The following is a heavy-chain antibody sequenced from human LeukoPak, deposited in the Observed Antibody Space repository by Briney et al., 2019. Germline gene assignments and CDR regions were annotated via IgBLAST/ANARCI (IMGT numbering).Heavy chain of an antibody. V-gene: IGHV4-59*01. D-gene: IGHD4-17*01. CDR1: GGSISSYY. CDR3: ARLHDYGIDY. J-gene: IGHJ4*02. Sequence: SETLSLTCTVSGGSISSYYWSWIRQTPGKGLEWIGYIYYSGSTNYNPSLKSRVTISVDTSKNQFSLKLSSVTAADTAVYYCARLHDYGIDYWGQGTLVTVSS. CDR2: IYYSGST.